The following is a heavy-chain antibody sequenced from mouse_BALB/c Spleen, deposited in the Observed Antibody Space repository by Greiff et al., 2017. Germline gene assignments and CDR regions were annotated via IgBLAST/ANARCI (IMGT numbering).Heavy chain of an antibody. V-gene: IGHV5-6*01. CDR2: ISSGGSYT. J-gene: IGHJ3*01. CDR3: ARPVDGYSWFAY. CDR1: GFTFSSYG. Sequence: DVHLVESGGDLVKPGGSLKLSCAASGFTFSSYGMSWVRQTPDKRLEWVATISSGGSYTYYPDSVKGRFTISRDNAKNTLYLQMSSLKSEDTAMYYCARPVDGYSWFAYWGQGTLVTVSA. D-gene: IGHD2-3*01.